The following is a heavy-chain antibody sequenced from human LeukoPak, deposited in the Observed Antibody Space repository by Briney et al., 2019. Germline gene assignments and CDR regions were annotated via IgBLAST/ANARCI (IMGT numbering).Heavy chain of an antibody. V-gene: IGHV4-39*01. D-gene: IGHD3-16*01. J-gene: IGHJ6*03. CDR2: IYYSGTT. CDR1: GGSIDSSSYY. CDR3: ARQGADYFYHYMDV. Sequence: PSETLSLTCTVSGGSIDSSSYYWDWIRQPPGKGLEWLGNIYYSGTTFYTPSLKSRVTISADMSKNQFFLRLTSVTAADTAVYYCARQGADYFYHYMDVWGKGTTVIVSS.